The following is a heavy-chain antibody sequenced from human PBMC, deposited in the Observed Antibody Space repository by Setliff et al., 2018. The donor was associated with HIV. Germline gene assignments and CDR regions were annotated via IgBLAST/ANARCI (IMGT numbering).Heavy chain of an antibody. CDR2: FDPEDGET. D-gene: IGHD2-8*01. V-gene: IGHV1-24*01. Sequence: ASVKVSCKISGYTLTELSIHWVRQAPGKGLEWMANFDPEDGETFYAQKFQGRLSMSTASSTSTANMFLRSLRYDDTAVYYCARTPRIMVTLKGEYYYYYMDVWGKGTTVTVSS. CDR3: ARTPRIMVTLKGEYYYYYMDV. CDR1: GYTLTELS. J-gene: IGHJ6*03.